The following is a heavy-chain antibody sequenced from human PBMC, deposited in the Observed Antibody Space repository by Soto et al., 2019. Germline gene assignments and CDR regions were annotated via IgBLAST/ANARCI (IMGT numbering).Heavy chain of an antibody. D-gene: IGHD3-10*01. Sequence: QITLKESGPTLVKPTQTLTLTCTFSGFSLSTSGVGVGWIRQPPGKALEWLAVIYWDDDKRYSSSLKSRFTITKDTSKNQVVLTMTNMDPVDTATYYCAHHPYYGLGSYSFDYWGQGILVTVSS. CDR1: GFSLSTSGVG. CDR3: AHHPYYGLGSYSFDY. CDR2: IYWDDDK. V-gene: IGHV2-5*02. J-gene: IGHJ4*02.